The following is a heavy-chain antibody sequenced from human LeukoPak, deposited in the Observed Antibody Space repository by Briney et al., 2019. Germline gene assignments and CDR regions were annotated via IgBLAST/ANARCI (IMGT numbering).Heavy chain of an antibody. V-gene: IGHV3-21*01. J-gene: IGHJ4*02. CDR2: ISSSSSYI. Sequence: AGGSLRLSCAASGFTFSSYSMNWVRQAPGKGLEWVSSISSSSSYIYYADSVKGRFTISRDNAKNSLYLQMNSLRAEDTAVYYCARTSYYDSSGYEEYYFDYWGQGTLVTVSS. CDR3: ARTSYYDSSGYEEYYFDY. D-gene: IGHD3-22*01. CDR1: GFTFSSYS.